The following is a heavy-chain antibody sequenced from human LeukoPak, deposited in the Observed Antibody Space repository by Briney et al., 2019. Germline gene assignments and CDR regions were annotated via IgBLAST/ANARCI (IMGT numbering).Heavy chain of an antibody. CDR1: GFTFSSYA. J-gene: IGHJ3*02. D-gene: IGHD3-3*01. CDR2: ISGSGGST. CDR3: AKDGLLWSDAFDI. V-gene: IGHV3-23*01. Sequence: GGSLRLSCAASGFTFSSYAMSWVRQAPGKGLEWVSAISGSGGSTYYADPVKGRFTISRDNSKNTLYLQMNSLRAEDTAVYYCAKDGLLWSDAFDIWGQGTMVTVSS.